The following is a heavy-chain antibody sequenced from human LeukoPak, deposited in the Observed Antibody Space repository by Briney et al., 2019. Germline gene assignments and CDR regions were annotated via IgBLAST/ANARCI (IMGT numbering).Heavy chain of an antibody. D-gene: IGHD5-18*01. Sequence: SETLSLTCTVSGGSINSGGYYWSWIRQHPGKGLEWIGYIYYSGSTYYNPSLKSRVTISVDTSKSQFSLKLSSVTAADTAVYYCARDGSSYGYFDYWGQGTLVTVSS. CDR3: ARDGSSYGYFDY. CDR2: IYYSGST. V-gene: IGHV4-31*03. J-gene: IGHJ4*02. CDR1: GGSINSGGYY.